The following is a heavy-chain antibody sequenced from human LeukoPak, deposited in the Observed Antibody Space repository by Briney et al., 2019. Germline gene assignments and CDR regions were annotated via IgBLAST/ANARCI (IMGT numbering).Heavy chain of an antibody. V-gene: IGHV5-51*01. D-gene: IGHD4-17*01. CDR3: ARSPNDYGDYRPFDY. CDR1: GYSFTSYW. Sequence: GESLKISCKGSGYSFTSYWIGWVRQMPGKGLEWMGIIYPGDSDTRYSPSFQGQVTISADQSISTAYLQWSSLKASDTAMYYCARSPNDYGDYRPFDYWGQGTLVTVSS. J-gene: IGHJ4*02. CDR2: IYPGDSDT.